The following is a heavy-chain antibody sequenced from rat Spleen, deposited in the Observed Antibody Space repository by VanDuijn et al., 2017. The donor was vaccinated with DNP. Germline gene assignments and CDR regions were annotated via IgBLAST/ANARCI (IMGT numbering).Heavy chain of an antibody. V-gene: IGHV3-1*01. CDR3: ARGLRRVYWYFDF. Sequence: EVHLQESGPGLVKPSQSLSLTCSVTGHSITSNYWAWIRKFPGNKMEWMGYISYSGSTSYNPSLKSRISITRDTSKNQFFLQLNPVTTEDTATYYCARGLRRVYWYFDFWGPGSMVTVSS. CDR1: GHSITSNY. J-gene: IGHJ1*01. CDR2: ISYSGST. D-gene: IGHD1-11*01.